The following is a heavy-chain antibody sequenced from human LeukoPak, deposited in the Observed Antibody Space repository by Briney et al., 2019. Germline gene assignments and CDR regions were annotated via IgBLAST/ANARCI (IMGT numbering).Heavy chain of an antibody. CDR2: IYYSGST. CDR1: GGSISSGDYY. CDR3: ARCPEPGYFDY. Sequence: PSETLSLTCTVSGGSISSGDYYWSWIRQPPGKGLEWIGYIYYSGSTYYNPSLKSRVTISVDRSKSQFSLKLSSVTAADTAVYYCARCPEPGYFDYWGQGTLVTVSS. V-gene: IGHV4-30-4*01. J-gene: IGHJ4*02. D-gene: IGHD1-14*01.